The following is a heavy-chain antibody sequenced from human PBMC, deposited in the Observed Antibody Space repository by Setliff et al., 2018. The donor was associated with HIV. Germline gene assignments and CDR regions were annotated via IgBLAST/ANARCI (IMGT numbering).Heavy chain of an antibody. V-gene: IGHV4-4*09. CDR2: IYTGGNT. J-gene: IGHJ4*02. D-gene: IGHD3-3*01. CDR1: GGYINSYY. Sequence: PSETLSLTCTVSGGYINSYYWSWIRQPPGKGLEWIGYIYTGGNTNYNPSLTSRVTISADTSRNQFSLKLTSVTAADTAIYYCARGVNFDYWGQGTQVTVSS. CDR3: ARGVNFDY.